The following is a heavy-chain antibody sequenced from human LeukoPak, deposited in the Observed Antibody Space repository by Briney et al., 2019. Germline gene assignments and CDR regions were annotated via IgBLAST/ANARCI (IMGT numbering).Heavy chain of an antibody. CDR1: GGSFSGYY. D-gene: IGHD2-15*01. V-gene: IGHV4-34*01. CDR2: INHSGST. Sequence: SETLSLTCAVSGGSFSGYYWSWIRQPPGKGLEWIGEINHSGSTNYNPSLKSRVTISVDTSKNQFSLKLSSVTAADTAVYYCATLVVVAATFDYWGQGTLVTVSS. CDR3: ATLVVVAATFDY. J-gene: IGHJ4*02.